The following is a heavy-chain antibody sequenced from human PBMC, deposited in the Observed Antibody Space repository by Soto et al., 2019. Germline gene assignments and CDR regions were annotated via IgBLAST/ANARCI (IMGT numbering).Heavy chain of an antibody. J-gene: IGHJ4*02. D-gene: IGHD1-1*01. CDR3: AHRAALPGNWDGGYFDS. CDR1: GFSLSTNGVG. V-gene: IGHV2-5*02. Sequence: QITLRESGPARVIPTQPLTLTCVFSGFSLSTNGVGVGWIRQPPGKALECLALIYWDDDKRYNPSLKTRLAIPTDPSKPPLALTIPIVDPVATATYFCAHRAALPGNWDGGYFDSWGQGALVTVSS. CDR2: IYWDDDK.